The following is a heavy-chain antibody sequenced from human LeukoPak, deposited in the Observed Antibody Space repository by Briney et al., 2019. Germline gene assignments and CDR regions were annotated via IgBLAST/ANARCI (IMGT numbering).Heavy chain of an antibody. Sequence: SETLSLTCTVSGGSISSSSYYWGWIRQPPGKGLEWIGSIYYSGSTYYNPSLKSRVTISVDTSKNQFSLKLSSVTAADTAVYYCATIVGATTLPWFDPWGQGTLVTVSS. J-gene: IGHJ5*02. CDR2: IYYSGST. V-gene: IGHV4-39*07. D-gene: IGHD1-26*01. CDR1: GGSISSSSYY. CDR3: ATIVGATTLPWFDP.